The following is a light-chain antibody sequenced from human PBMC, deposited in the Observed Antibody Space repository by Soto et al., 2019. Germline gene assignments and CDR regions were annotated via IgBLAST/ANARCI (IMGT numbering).Light chain of an antibody. CDR1: SSDVGGYNY. V-gene: IGLV2-14*01. CDR3: SSFTTSSTYV. J-gene: IGLJ1*01. Sequence: QSALTQPASVSGSPGQSITISCTGTSSDVGGYNYVSWYQQHPGKAPKLMIYEVSNRPSGVSNRFSGSKSDNTASLTISGLKAEDEADYYCSSFTTSSTYVFGPGTKVTVL. CDR2: EVS.